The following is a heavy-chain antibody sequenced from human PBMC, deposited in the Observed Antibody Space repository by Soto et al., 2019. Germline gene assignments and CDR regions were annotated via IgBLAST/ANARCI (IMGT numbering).Heavy chain of an antibody. V-gene: IGHV4-34*01. D-gene: IGHD6-19*01. CDR1: GGSFSGYY. CDR2: INHSGST. J-gene: IGHJ5*02. CDR3: ARGRRQWLAGNWFDP. Sequence: PSETLSLTCAVYGGSFSGYYWSWIRQPPGKGLEWIGEINHSGSTNYNPSLKSRVTISVDTSKNQFSLKLSSVTAADTAVYYCARGRRQWLAGNWFDPWGQGTLVTVSS.